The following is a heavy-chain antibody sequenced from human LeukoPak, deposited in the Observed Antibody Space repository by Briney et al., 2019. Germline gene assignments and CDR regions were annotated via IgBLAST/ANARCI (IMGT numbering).Heavy chain of an antibody. CDR1: GFTFSDYS. Sequence: GGSLRLSCAASGFTFSDYSMYWVRQAPGKGLEWVSYITSSSSTIYYADSVKGRFTISRDNAKNSLYLQMNSLRAEDTAVYYCARDLVLTTVTTKVYWGQGTLVIVSS. J-gene: IGHJ4*02. D-gene: IGHD4-17*01. CDR3: ARDLVLTTVTTKVY. V-gene: IGHV3-48*01. CDR2: ITSSSSTI.